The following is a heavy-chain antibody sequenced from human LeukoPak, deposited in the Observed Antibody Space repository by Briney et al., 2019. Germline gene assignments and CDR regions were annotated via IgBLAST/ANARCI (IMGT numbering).Heavy chain of an antibody. CDR2: ISYDGSNK. CDR3: ARDRIAVAGRGYNWFDP. J-gene: IGHJ5*02. D-gene: IGHD6-19*01. Sequence: GRSLRLSSAASGFTFSSYAMHWVRQAPGKGLEWVAVISYDGSNKYYADSVKGRFTISRDNSKNTLYLQMNSLRAEDTAVYYCARDRIAVAGRGYNWFDPWGQGTLVTVSS. CDR1: GFTFSSYA. V-gene: IGHV3-30-3*01.